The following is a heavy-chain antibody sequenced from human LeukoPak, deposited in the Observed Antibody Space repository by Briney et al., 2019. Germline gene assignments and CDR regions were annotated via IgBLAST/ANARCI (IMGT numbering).Heavy chain of an antibody. J-gene: IGHJ4*02. CDR3: ARASFIAAAGTVEYYFDY. D-gene: IGHD6-13*01. CDR2: ISYDGSNK. CDR1: GFTFRSHA. Sequence: GGSLRLSCAASGFTFRSHAMHWVRQAPGKGLEWVAVISYDGSNKYYADSVKGRFTISRDNSKNTLYLQMNSLRAEDTAVYYCARASFIAAAGTVEYYFDYWGQGTLVTVSS. V-gene: IGHV3-30-3*01.